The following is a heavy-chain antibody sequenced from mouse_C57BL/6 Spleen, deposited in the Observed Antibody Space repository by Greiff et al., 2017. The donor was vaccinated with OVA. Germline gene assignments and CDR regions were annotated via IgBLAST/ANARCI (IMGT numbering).Heavy chain of an antibody. CDR2: FYPGSGSI. CDR3: ARHALDYYGSSHYAMDY. CDR1: GYTFTEYT. D-gene: IGHD1-1*01. V-gene: IGHV1-62-2*01. J-gene: IGHJ4*01. Sequence: QVQLQQSGAELVKPGASVKLSCKASGYTFTEYTIHWVKQRSGQGLEWIGWFYPGSGSIKYNEKFKDKATLTADKSSSTVYMELSRLTSEDSAVYFCARHALDYYGSSHYAMDYWGQGTSVTVSS.